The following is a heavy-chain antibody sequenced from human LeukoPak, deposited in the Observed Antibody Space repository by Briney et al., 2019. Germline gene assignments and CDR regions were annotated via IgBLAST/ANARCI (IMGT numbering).Heavy chain of an antibody. CDR3: ARGSTYYDSSGQVPFDY. CDR2: ISSSSSTI. Sequence: QSGGSLRLSCAASGFTFSTYSMNWVRQAPGKGLEWVSYISSSSSTIYYADSVKGRFTISRDNAKNSLYLQMNSPRAEDTAVYYCARGSTYYDSSGQVPFDYWGQGTLVTVSS. CDR1: GFTFSTYS. D-gene: IGHD3-22*01. J-gene: IGHJ4*02. V-gene: IGHV3-48*01.